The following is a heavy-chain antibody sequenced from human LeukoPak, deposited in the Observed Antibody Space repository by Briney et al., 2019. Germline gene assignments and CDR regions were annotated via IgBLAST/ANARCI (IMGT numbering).Heavy chain of an antibody. CDR3: ARDHIHSSSWYDILVGFDP. CDR2: FDPEDGET. J-gene: IGHJ5*02. V-gene: IGHV1-24*01. CDR1: GYTLTELS. Sequence: ASVKVSCKVSGYTLTELSMHWVRQAPGKGLEWMGGFDPEDGETIYAQKFQGRVTMTRDTSTSTVYMELSSLRSEDTAVYYCARDHIHSSSWYDILVGFDPWGQGTLVTVSS. D-gene: IGHD6-13*01.